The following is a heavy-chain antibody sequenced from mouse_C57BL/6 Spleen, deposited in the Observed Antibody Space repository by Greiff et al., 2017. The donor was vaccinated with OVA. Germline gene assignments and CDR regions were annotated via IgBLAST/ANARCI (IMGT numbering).Heavy chain of an antibody. CDR2: IDPSDSYT. J-gene: IGHJ2*01. CDR1: GYTFTSYW. V-gene: IGHV1-50*01. CDR3: ARGRLTTVVARPYYFDY. D-gene: IGHD1-1*01. Sequence: VKLQQPGAELVKPGASVKLSCKASGYTFTSYWMQWVKQRPGQGLEWIGEIDPSDSYTNYNQKFKGKAPLTVDTSSRTAYMQLSSLTSEDSAVYYCARGRLTTVVARPYYFDYWGQGTTLTVSS.